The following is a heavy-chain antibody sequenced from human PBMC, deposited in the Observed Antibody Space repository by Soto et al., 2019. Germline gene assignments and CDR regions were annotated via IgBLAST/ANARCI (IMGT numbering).Heavy chain of an antibody. D-gene: IGHD3-22*01. CDR1: VGSISISNW. J-gene: IGHJ5*02. Sequence: SETLSITCAISVGSISISNWWSWFRQPPVKGLEWIGEIYHSGTTNYNPSLKGRVTISVDKSKNQFSLKLSSVTAADTAVYYCARLDYDSSGRLNWFDPWGQGTMVTVSS. CDR3: ARLDYDSSGRLNWFDP. CDR2: IYHSGTT. V-gene: IGHV4-4*02.